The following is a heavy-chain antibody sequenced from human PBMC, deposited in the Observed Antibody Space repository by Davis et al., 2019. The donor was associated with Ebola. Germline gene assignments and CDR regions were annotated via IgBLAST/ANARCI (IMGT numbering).Heavy chain of an antibody. V-gene: IGHV1-2*06. CDR1: GYTFTSYY. Sequence: ASVKVSCKASGYTFTSYYMHWVRQAPGQGLEWMGRINPNNGGTNYAQKFQGRVTITRDTSISTAYMELSRLRSDGTAVYYCARYNFPSTMVRSLGFDYWGQGTLVTVPS. J-gene: IGHJ4*02. CDR3: ARYNFPSTMVRSLGFDY. CDR2: INPNNGGT. D-gene: IGHD3-10*01.